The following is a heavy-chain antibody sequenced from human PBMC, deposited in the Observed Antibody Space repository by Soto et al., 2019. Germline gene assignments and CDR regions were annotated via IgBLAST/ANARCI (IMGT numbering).Heavy chain of an antibody. CDR3: ARERPDGSRLDP. V-gene: IGHV4-30-2*01. CDR1: GGSISSGGYS. D-gene: IGHD6-13*01. Sequence: PXETLSLTCAVSGGSISSGGYSWSWIRQPPGKGLEWIGDIYHSGSSYYNPSLKSRVTISVDRSKKQFSLKLSSVTAADTAVYYCARERPDGSRLDPWGQGTLVTVSS. CDR2: IYHSGSS. J-gene: IGHJ5*02.